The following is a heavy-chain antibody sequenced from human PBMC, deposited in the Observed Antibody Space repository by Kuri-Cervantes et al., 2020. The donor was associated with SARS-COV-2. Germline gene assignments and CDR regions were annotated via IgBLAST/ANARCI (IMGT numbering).Heavy chain of an antibody. V-gene: IGHV3-30*01. CDR1: GFTFSSYA. J-gene: IGHJ3*02. CDR2: ISYDGSNK. D-gene: IGHD4-23*01. Sequence: GGSLRLSCAASGFTFSSYAMHWVRQAPGKGLEWVAVISYDGSNKYYADSVKGRFTISRDNSKNTLYLQMNSLRAEDTAVYYCAKDLGYGGNSQAHEAFDIWGQGTMVTVSS. CDR3: AKDLGYGGNSQAHEAFDI.